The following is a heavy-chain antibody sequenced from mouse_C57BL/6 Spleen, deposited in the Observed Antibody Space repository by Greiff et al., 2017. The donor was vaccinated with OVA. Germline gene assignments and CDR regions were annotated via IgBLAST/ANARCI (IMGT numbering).Heavy chain of an antibody. CDR1: GYTFTSYW. CDR3: ARQLSPYAMDY. J-gene: IGHJ4*01. V-gene: IGHV1-69*01. CDR2: IDPSDIYT. Sequence: VQLQQSGAELVMPGASVKLSCKASGYTFTSYWMHWVKQRPGQGLEWIGEIDPSDIYTNYNQKFKGKSTLTVDKSSSTAYMQLSSLTSEDSAVYYCARQLSPYAMDYWGQGTSVTVSS. D-gene: IGHD3-2*02.